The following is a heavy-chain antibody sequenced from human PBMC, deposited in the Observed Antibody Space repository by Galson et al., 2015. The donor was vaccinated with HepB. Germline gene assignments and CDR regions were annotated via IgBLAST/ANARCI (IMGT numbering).Heavy chain of an antibody. Sequence: SLRLSCAASGFTFSDFAMGWVRQAPGKGLEWVSSILRSGSSYYTDSVKGRFAISRDNPKNTMYLQMNSLRADDTAIYFCAKHKGWKLANYCMDVWGTGTRVTVS. V-gene: IGHV3-23*05. CDR3: AKHKGWKLANYCMDV. J-gene: IGHJ6*03. CDR2: ILRSGSS. D-gene: IGHD1-1*01. CDR1: GFTFSDFA.